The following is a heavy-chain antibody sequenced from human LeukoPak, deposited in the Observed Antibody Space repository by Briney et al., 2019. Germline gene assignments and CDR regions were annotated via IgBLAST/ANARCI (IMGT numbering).Heavy chain of an antibody. CDR2: IYYSGST. CDR1: GGSISSYY. CDR3: ARTIVATSAIDY. J-gene: IGHJ4*02. Sequence: SETLSRTCTVSGGSISSYYWSWIRQPPGKGLVWIGYIYYSGSTNYNPSLKSRVTISVDTSKNQFSLKLSSVTAADTAVYYCARTIVATSAIDYWGQGTLVTVSS. V-gene: IGHV4-59*08. D-gene: IGHD5-12*01.